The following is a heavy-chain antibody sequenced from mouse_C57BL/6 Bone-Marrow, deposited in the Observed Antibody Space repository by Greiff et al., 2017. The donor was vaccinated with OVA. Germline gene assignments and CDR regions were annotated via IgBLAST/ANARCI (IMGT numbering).Heavy chain of an antibody. CDR2: IYPGSGNT. J-gene: IGHJ3*01. V-gene: IGHV1-66*01. Sequence: QVQLQQSGPELVKPGASVKISCKASGYSFTSYYIHWVKQRPGQGLEWIGWIYPGSGNTKYNEKFKGKATLTADTSSSTAYMQLSSLTSEDSAVYYCAIQLRLLPWFAYWGQGTLVTVSA. D-gene: IGHD3-2*02. CDR3: AIQLRLLPWFAY. CDR1: GYSFTSYY.